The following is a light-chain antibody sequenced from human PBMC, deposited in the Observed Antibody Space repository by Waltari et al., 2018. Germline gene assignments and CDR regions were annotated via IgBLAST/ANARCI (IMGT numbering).Light chain of an antibody. V-gene: IGLV1-44*01. Sequence: QSVLTQPPSASGTHGQRVTISCSGSSDNIGSDSVTCYQHLPGTAPKILIYRNNERPSGVPDRFSGSKSGTSASLAISGLQSEDEADYYCASWDDSLNGFYVFGTGTNVAVL. CDR2: RNN. J-gene: IGLJ1*01. CDR1: SDNIGSDS. CDR3: ASWDDSLNGFYV.